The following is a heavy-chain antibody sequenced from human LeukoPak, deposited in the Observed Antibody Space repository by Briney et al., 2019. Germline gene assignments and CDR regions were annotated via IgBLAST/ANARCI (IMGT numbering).Heavy chain of an antibody. Sequence: PSETLSLTCTVSGGSISSYYWSWIRQPPGKGLEWIGYIYYSGSTNYNPSLKSRVTISVDTSKNQFSLKLSSVTAADTAVYYCARWARDSSSPPPFDIWGQGTMVTVSS. CDR2: IYYSGST. CDR3: ARWARDSSSPPPFDI. D-gene: IGHD3-22*01. V-gene: IGHV4-59*01. CDR1: GGSISSYY. J-gene: IGHJ3*02.